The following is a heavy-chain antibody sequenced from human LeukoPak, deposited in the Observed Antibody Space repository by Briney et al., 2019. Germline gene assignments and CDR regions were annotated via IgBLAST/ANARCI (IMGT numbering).Heavy chain of an antibody. D-gene: IGHD3-10*01. CDR1: GGSISNYY. J-gene: IGHJ4*02. CDR2: IYHSGSV. Sequence: SETLSLTCTVSGGSISNYYWSWIRQPPGKGLEWIGYIYHSGSVNYNPSLKSRVTISVDTTNNQFSLKLNSVTAADTAVYYCARGGGFGSPPAYWGQGTLVTVSS. V-gene: IGHV4-59*01. CDR3: ARGGGFGSPPAY.